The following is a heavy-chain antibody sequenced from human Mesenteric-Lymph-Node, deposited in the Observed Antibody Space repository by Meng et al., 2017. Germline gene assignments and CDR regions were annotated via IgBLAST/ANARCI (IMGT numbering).Heavy chain of an antibody. J-gene: IGHJ4*02. CDR2: IWYDGSNK. CDR3: AGTSGDGYKKMDY. V-gene: IGHV3-33*01. D-gene: IGHD5-24*01. Sequence: GESLKISCAASGFTFSSYGMHWVRQAPGKGPEWVAVIWYDGSNKYYADSVKGRFTISRDNSKNTLYLQMNSLRAEDTAVYYCAGTSGDGYKKMDYWAQGTLVTVSS. CDR1: GFTFSSYG.